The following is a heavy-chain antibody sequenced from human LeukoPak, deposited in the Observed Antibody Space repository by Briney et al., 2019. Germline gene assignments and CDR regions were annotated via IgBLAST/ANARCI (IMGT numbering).Heavy chain of an antibody. D-gene: IGHD3-22*01. CDR1: GFTFSSYS. CDR3: ASSSYDSSGYYMAPHDY. CDR2: ISSSSSYI. J-gene: IGHJ4*02. V-gene: IGHV3-21*01. Sequence: GGSLRLSCAASGFTFSSYSMNWVRQAPGKRLEWVSSISSSSSYIYYADSVKGRFTISRDNAKNSLYMQMNSMRAEDTAVYYCASSSYDSSGYYMAPHDYWGQGTLVTVSS.